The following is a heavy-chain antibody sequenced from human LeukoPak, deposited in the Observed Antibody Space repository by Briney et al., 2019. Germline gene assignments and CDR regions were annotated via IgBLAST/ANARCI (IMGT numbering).Heavy chain of an antibody. J-gene: IGHJ4*02. D-gene: IGHD1-26*01. Sequence: ASVKVSCKASGGTFSSYAISWVRQAPGQGLEWMGGIIPIFGTANYAQKFQGRVTITADESTSTAYMELSSLRSEDTAVYYCASGRYKDYFDHWGQGTLVTVSS. CDR3: ASGRYKDYFDH. CDR1: GGTFSSYA. CDR2: IIPIFGTA. V-gene: IGHV1-69*13.